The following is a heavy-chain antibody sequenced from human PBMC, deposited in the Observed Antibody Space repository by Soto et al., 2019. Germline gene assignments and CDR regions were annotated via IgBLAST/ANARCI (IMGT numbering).Heavy chain of an antibody. CDR3: AKDSSTGLGTSYYYGMDV. D-gene: IGHD1-1*01. J-gene: IGHJ6*02. V-gene: IGHV3-30*18. Sequence: QVQLVESGGGVVQPGRSLRLSCAASGFTFGTYAMHWVRQAPGKGLEWVAVISYDGSHKYYADSVKGRFSISRDNSKNTLYLQMNSLRVEDTAVYYCAKDSSTGLGTSYYYGMDVWGQGSTVTVSS. CDR2: ISYDGSHK. CDR1: GFTFGTYA.